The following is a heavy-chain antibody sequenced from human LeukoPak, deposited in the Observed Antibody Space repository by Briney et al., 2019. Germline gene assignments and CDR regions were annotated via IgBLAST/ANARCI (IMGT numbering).Heavy chain of an antibody. CDR3: AREAPTESDWYFDL. CDR1: GFTFSRYW. D-gene: IGHD4-17*01. J-gene: IGHJ2*01. V-gene: IGHV3-7*01. CDR2: IKQDGSEK. Sequence: PGGSLRLSCAASGFTFSRYWMSWVRQAPGKGLEWVANIKQDGSEKYYVGSVKGRFTISRDNAKNSLFLQMNSLRGDDTALYYCAREAPTESDWYFDLWGRGTLVTVPS.